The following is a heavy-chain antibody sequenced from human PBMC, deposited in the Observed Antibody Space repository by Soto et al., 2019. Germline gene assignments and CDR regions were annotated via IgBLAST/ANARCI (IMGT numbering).Heavy chain of an antibody. CDR1: GFTFSSYG. CDR2: ISYDGSNK. D-gene: IGHD1-26*01. CDR3: AKDLLVGYMSIVGVGDACDI. J-gene: IGHJ3*02. V-gene: IGHV3-30*18. Sequence: QVQLVESGGGVVQPGRSPRLSCAASGFTFSSYGMHWVRQAPGKALEWVAGISYDGSNKYYADSVKGRLTISRDNSKNTLYLQMSSLRAEDTVVYYCAKDLLVGYMSIVGVGDACDIWGQGTMVTVSS.